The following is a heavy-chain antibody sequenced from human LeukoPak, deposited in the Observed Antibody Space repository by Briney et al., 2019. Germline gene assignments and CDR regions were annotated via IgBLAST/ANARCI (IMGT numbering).Heavy chain of an antibody. CDR2: INWNGGSS. J-gene: IGHJ4*02. CDR3: ARELGYCSGTSCYYNSYYDY. D-gene: IGHD2-2*01. Sequence: PGGSLRLSCAASGFTFDDYGLSWVRHAPGKGLEWVAAINWNGGSSGYADSVKGRFTISRDNAKNTLYLQMNSLIAEDTALYYCARELGYCSGTSCYYNSYYDYWGQGTLVSVSS. CDR1: GFTFDDYG. V-gene: IGHV3-20*04.